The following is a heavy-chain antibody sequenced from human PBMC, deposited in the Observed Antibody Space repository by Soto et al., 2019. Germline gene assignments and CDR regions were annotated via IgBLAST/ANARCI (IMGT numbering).Heavy chain of an antibody. Sequence: SETLSLTCTVSGGPISSSSYYWGWIRQPPGKGLEWIGSIYYSGSTYYNPSLKSRLTISVDTSKNQFSLKLRSVTAADTAVYYCARHSYYHDRSGYFDYWGQGTRVTVSS. CDR3: ARHSYYHDRSGYFDY. CDR2: IYYSGST. D-gene: IGHD3-22*01. J-gene: IGHJ4*02. CDR1: GGPISSSSYY. V-gene: IGHV4-39*01.